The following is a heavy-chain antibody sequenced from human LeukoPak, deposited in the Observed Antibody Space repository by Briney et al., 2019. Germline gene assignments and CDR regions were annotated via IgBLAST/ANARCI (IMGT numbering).Heavy chain of an antibody. V-gene: IGHV3-7*04. J-gene: IGHJ4*02. CDR1: GFTFSDYW. CDR2: INQDGREQ. CDR3: TGGALDY. Sequence: PGGSLRLSCAASGFTFSDYWMGWVRQAPGQGLEWVAKINQDGREQHFVDSVRGRFTISRDNANNSLFLQMDSLRAEDTAVYFCTGGALDYWGQGALVTVSS.